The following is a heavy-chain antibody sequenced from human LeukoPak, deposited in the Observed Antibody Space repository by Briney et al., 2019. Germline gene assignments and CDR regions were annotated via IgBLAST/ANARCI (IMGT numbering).Heavy chain of an antibody. CDR1: GFTFSSYS. V-gene: IGHV3-48*01. D-gene: IGHD3-9*01. CDR2: ISSSSSTI. Sequence: GGSLRLSCAASGFTFSSYSMNWVRQAPGKGLEWVSYISSSSSTIYYADSVKGRFTISRDNAKNTLYLQMNSLRAEETAVYYCAREPPHYAILTGGYWGQGTLVTVSS. J-gene: IGHJ4*02. CDR3: AREPPHYAILTGGY.